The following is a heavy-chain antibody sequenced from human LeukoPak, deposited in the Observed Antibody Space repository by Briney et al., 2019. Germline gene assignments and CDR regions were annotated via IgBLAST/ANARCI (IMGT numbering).Heavy chain of an antibody. Sequence: GGTLRLSCAASGFTFSSHALSWVRQTPGKGLEWVSGISGSGGNTFYADSVKGRFTISRDNSKNTLYLQMNSLRAEDTAVYYCAKDFYYGSGSYYKAGNYYMDVWGKGTTVTISS. CDR2: ISGSGGNT. CDR1: GFTFSSHA. V-gene: IGHV3-23*01. CDR3: AKDFYYGSGSYYKAGNYYMDV. D-gene: IGHD3-10*01. J-gene: IGHJ6*03.